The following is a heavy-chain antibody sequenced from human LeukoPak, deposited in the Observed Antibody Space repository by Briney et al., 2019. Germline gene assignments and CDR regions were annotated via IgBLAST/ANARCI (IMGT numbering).Heavy chain of an antibody. V-gene: IGHV3-23*01. CDR1: GFTFSSYA. Sequence: GGSLRLSCAASGFTFSSYAMSWVRQTPGKGLEWVSAISGSGSSTYYADSVKGRFTISRDNSKNTLFLQVNSLRADDTAMYYCARGGYYYDNSGGAFDIWGQGTMVTVSS. D-gene: IGHD3-22*01. CDR3: ARGGYYYDNSGGAFDI. CDR2: ISGSGSST. J-gene: IGHJ3*02.